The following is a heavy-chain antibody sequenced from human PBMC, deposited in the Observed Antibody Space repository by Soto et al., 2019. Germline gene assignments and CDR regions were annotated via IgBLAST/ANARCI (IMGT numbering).Heavy chain of an antibody. V-gene: IGHV1-69*12. D-gene: IGHD2-15*01. J-gene: IGHJ4*02. Sequence: QVQLVQSGAEVKKPGSSVKVSCKASGGTFSSYAISWVRQAPGQGLEWMGGIIPIFGTANYAQKFQGRVTITADESTRTAYRELSSLRSEDTAVYYWERESRYCSGGSCYFLPGIDYWGQGTLVTVSS. CDR1: GGTFSSYA. CDR2: IIPIFGTA. CDR3: ERESRYCSGGSCYFLPGIDY.